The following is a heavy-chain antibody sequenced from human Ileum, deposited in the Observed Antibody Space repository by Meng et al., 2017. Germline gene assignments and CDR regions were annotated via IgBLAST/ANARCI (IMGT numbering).Heavy chain of an antibody. J-gene: IGHJ4*02. CDR1: VCYISSTYW. V-gene: IGHV4-4*02. Sequence: DPGLWGRSGTSSTTGAVIVCYISSTYWWTWVGQSAGKGLEWIGEIHHSGSTNYNPSLKSRVTISVDNSTNQFSLNLRPVTAADTAVYYCARIDYGGNGIEKYYFDYWGQGTLVTVSS. D-gene: IGHD4-23*01. CDR2: IHHSGST. CDR3: ARIDYGGNGIEKYYFDY.